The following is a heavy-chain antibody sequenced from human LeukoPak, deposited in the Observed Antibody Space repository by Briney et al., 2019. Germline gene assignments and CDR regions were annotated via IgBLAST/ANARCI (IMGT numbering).Heavy chain of an antibody. J-gene: IGHJ3*02. Sequence: GGALKISCKGSGYSFTSYWIGWVRQMPGKGLEWMGIIYSGESDTRYSPSFQGQVTISADKSISTDYLKWSSLKASETAMYYCARPGEGDAFDIWGQGTMVTVSS. D-gene: IGHD3-10*01. CDR3: ARPGEGDAFDI. V-gene: IGHV5-51*01. CDR2: IYSGESDT. CDR1: GYSFTSYW.